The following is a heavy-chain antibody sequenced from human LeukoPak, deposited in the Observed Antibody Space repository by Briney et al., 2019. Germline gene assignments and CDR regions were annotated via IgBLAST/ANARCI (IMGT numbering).Heavy chain of an antibody. V-gene: IGHV4-39*01. Sequence: SSETLSLTCTVSGGSISSSSYYWGWIRQPPGKGLEWIGSIYYSGSTYYNPSLKSRVTISVDTSKNQFSLKLSSVTAADTAVYYCASHPYSSSWYRGSGYFSIDYWGQGTLVTVSS. CDR1: GGSISSSSYY. CDR3: ASHPYSSSWYRGSGYFSIDY. CDR2: IYYSGST. D-gene: IGHD6-13*01. J-gene: IGHJ4*02.